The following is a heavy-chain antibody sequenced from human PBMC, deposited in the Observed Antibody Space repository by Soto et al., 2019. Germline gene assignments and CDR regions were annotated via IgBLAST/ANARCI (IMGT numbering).Heavy chain of an antibody. Sequence: PGGSLRLSCASSGFTFSSYGMHWVRQAPGKGLEWVAVIWYDGSNKYYADSVKGRFTISRDNSKNTLYLQMNSLRAEDTAVYYCARDGGGECSGGSCYAYYYSYYYMDVWGKGTTVTVSS. CDR1: GFTFSSYG. CDR3: ARDGGGECSGGSCYAYYYSYYYMDV. CDR2: IWYDGSNK. V-gene: IGHV3-33*01. J-gene: IGHJ6*03. D-gene: IGHD2-15*01.